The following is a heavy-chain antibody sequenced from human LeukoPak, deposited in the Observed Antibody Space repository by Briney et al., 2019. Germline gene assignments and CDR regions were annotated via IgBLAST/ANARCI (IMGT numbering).Heavy chain of an antibody. CDR2: INPNSGGT. CDR3: ARDRESGWLDY. Sequence: ASVKLCCKASGYTFTVYYMHWVRQAPGQGLEWMGGINPNSGGTNYAQKFQGRVTMTRDTSISTAYMELSRLRSDDTAVYYCARDRESGWLDYWGQGTLVTVSS. D-gene: IGHD6-19*01. V-gene: IGHV1-2*02. CDR1: GYTFTVYY. J-gene: IGHJ4*02.